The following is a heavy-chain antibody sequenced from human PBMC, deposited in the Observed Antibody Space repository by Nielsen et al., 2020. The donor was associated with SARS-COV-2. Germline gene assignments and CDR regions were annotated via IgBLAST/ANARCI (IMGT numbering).Heavy chain of an antibody. CDR1: GVSISSGSFY. J-gene: IGHJ4*02. CDR2: IHTSGST. V-gene: IGHV4-61*09. CDR3: GGDPGEADTIDY. D-gene: IGHD3-10*01. Sequence: SETLSLTCSVAGVSISSGSFYWNWIRQPAGKGLEWIGHIHTSGSTKYNPSLTSRVTMLVDTSKNQFSLKLTSVTAADTAVYFCGGDPGEADTIDYWGQGTLVTVSS.